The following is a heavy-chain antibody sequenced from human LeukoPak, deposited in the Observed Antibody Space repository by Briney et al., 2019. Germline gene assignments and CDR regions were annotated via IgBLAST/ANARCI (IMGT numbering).Heavy chain of an antibody. CDR2: ISSSGSTI. CDR3: ARGLRWYYFDY. V-gene: IGHV3-48*04. D-gene: IGHD4-23*01. J-gene: IGHJ4*02. CDR1: GFTFSSYS. Sequence: GGSLRLSCAASGFTFSSYSTNWVRQAPGKGLEWVSYISSSGSTIYYADSVKGRFTISRDNAKNSLYLQMNSLRAEDTAVYYCARGLRWYYFDYWGQGTLVTVSS.